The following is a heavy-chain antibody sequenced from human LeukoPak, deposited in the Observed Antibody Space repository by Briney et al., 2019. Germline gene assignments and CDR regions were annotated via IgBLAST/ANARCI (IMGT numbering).Heavy chain of an antibody. V-gene: IGHV3-33*01. D-gene: IGHD2-15*01. CDR3: TRDGGSGVDY. J-gene: IGHJ4*02. Sequence: GRSLRLSCAVSGFTFSAYGMHWVRQAPVKGLEWVGVIWYDGSKKYYGDSVKGRFTISKDDSKNTLYLQMNSLRVEDTAIYYCTRDGGSGVDYWGQGTLVTVSS. CDR2: IWYDGSKK. CDR1: GFTFSAYG.